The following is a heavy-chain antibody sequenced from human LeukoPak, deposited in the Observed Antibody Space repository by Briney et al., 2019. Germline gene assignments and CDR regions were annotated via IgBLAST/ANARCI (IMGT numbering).Heavy chain of an antibody. V-gene: IGHV3-23*01. CDR2: ISGSGGST. D-gene: IGHD4-17*01. CDR3: AKDYGDYVFYFDY. J-gene: IGHJ4*02. Sequence: GGSLRLSCAASGFTFSSYAMSWVRQAPGKGLEWVSAISGSGGSTYYADSVKGRFTISRDNPKNTLYLQMNSLRAEDTAVYYCAKDYGDYVFYFDYWGQGTLVTVSS. CDR1: GFTFSSYA.